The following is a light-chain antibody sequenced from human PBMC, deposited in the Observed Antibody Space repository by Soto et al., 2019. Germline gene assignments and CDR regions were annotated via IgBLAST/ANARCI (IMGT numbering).Light chain of an antibody. CDR2: AAS. Sequence: DIQMTQSPSSLSASVGDRVTITCRASQGISTYLNWYQQKPGKAPKLLIYAASSLQSGVPSRFSGSGSETDFTLTISSLQHEDFETYSCQQSYSTTWTLGQGTKVDIK. CDR1: QGISTY. J-gene: IGKJ1*01. CDR3: QQSYSTTWT. V-gene: IGKV1-39*01.